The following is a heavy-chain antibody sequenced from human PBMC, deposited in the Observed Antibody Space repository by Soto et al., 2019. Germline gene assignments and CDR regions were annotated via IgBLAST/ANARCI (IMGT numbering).Heavy chain of an antibody. CDR2: IYYSGST. CDR1: GGSISSYY. J-gene: IGHJ5*02. CDR3: ARSAAAGVNWFDP. V-gene: IGHV4-59*08. Sequence: SETLSLTCTVSGGSISSYYWSWIRQPPGKGLEWIGYIYYSGSTNYNPSLKSRVTISVDTSKNQFSLKLSSVTAADTAVYYCARSAAAGVNWFDPWGQGTLVTVSS. D-gene: IGHD6-13*01.